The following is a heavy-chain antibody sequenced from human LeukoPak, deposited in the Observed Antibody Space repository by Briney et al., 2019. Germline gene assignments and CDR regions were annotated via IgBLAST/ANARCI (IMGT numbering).Heavy chain of an antibody. CDR3: ARSLTPADYYYYYMDV. D-gene: IGHD4-23*01. J-gene: IGHJ6*03. CDR2: IIPIFGTA. V-gene: IGHV1-69*13. Sequence: ASVKVSCKASGGTFSSYAISWVRQAPGQGLEWMGGIIPIFGTANYAQKFQGRVTITADESTSIAYMELSSLRSEDTAVYYCARSLTPADYYYYYMDVWGKGTTVTVSS. CDR1: GGTFSSYA.